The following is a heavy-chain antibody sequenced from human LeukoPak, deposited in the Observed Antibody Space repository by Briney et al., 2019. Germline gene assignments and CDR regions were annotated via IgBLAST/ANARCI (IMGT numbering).Heavy chain of an antibody. CDR3: AGTYYYDSSGYYFDY. CDR1: GGSISSYY. J-gene: IGHJ4*02. D-gene: IGHD3-22*01. V-gene: IGHV4-59*01. Sequence: SETLSLTCTVSGGSISSYYWSWIRQPPGKGLEWIGYIYYSGSTNYNPSLKSRVTISVDTSKNQFSLKLSSVTAADTAVYYCAGTYYYDSSGYYFDYWGRGTLVTVSS. CDR2: IYYSGST.